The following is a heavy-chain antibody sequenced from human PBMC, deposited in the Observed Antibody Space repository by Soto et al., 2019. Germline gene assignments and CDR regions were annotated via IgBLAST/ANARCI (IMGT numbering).Heavy chain of an antibody. CDR3: ASDYTLRSYRFDY. CDR2: IYQSGST. V-gene: IGHV4-30-2*01. CDR1: GVSINNVDYS. D-gene: IGHD3-10*01. Sequence: PSETLSLTCAVSGVSINNVDYSWSWIRQPPGRGLEWIGYIYQSGSTTYNPSLKSRLTISLDRSKNEVSLKLTSVTAADTAVYYCASDYTLRSYRFDYWGRGTLVT. J-gene: IGHJ4*02.